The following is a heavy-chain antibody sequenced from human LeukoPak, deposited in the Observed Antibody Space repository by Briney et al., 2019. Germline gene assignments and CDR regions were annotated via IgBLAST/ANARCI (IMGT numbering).Heavy chain of an antibody. CDR3: ATGITIFGVASDWFDP. Sequence: VASVKVSCKLSGYTLTELSMHWVRQAPGKGREGMGGFDPEDGETIYAQKFQGRVTMTEDTSTDTAYMDLSSLRSEDTAVYYCATGITIFGVASDWFDPWGQGTLVTVSS. D-gene: IGHD3-3*01. CDR1: GYTLTELS. J-gene: IGHJ5*02. V-gene: IGHV1-24*01. CDR2: FDPEDGET.